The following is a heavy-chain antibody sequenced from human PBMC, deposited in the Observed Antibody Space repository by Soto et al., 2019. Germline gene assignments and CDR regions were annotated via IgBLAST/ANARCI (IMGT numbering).Heavy chain of an antibody. V-gene: IGHV1-69*04. D-gene: IGHD3-10*01. Sequence: ASVKVSCKGSGGTFGNSAISWVRQGPGQGLEWLGRIIPIFDMTDYAQKFQDRVTIIADKSTTTAYMELSSLRSDDTAVYYCARETQGNYSMGVWGQGTTVTVSS. CDR1: GGTFGNSA. J-gene: IGHJ6*02. CDR2: IIPIFDMT. CDR3: ARETQGNYSMGV.